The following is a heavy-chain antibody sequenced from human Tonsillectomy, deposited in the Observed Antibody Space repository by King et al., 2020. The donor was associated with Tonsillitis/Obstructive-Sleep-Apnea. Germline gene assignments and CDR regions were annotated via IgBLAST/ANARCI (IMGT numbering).Heavy chain of an antibody. Sequence: LVESGAEVKTPGASVKVSCKASGYSFTRHYIHWVRQARGQGLEWLGIINPSDVITTYAQKFQGRVTMTTDTSASTVYLELSSLRSEDTAVYYCARDDVVGRYIDSWGQGTLVTVSS. J-gene: IGHJ4*02. V-gene: IGHV1-46*01. CDR2: INPSDVIT. D-gene: IGHD2-21*01. CDR3: ARDDVVGRYIDS. CDR1: GYSFTRHY.